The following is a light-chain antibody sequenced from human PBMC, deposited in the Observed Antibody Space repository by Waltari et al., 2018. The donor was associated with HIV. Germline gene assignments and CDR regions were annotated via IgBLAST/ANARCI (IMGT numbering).Light chain of an antibody. CDR3: VLYMGSGIWV. J-gene: IGLJ3*02. CDR1: SGSVSTSYY. CDR2: STY. Sequence: QTVVTQEPSFSVSPGGTVTLTCGFSSGSVSTSYYPSWFQQTPGQAPRTLIYSTYTRSSGVPDRFSGSILGNKAALTITGARADDESDYYCVLYMGSGIWVIGGGTKLTVL. V-gene: IGLV8-61*01.